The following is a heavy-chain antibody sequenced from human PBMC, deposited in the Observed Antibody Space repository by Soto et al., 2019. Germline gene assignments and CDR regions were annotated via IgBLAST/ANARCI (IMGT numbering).Heavy chain of an antibody. V-gene: IGHV3-23*01. Sequence: DVQLLESGGGLVQPGGSLRLSCEASEFMFSSYAMSWVRQAPGKGLEWVSTISPTGDNTYYADSVKGRFTLSRDNSKDTLSLQMNSLTTEDTAIYYCAKAKSRRAVRVSSFDYWGQGALVTVSS. D-gene: IGHD6-19*01. J-gene: IGHJ4*02. CDR1: EFMFSSYA. CDR3: AKAKSRRAVRVSSFDY. CDR2: ISPTGDNT.